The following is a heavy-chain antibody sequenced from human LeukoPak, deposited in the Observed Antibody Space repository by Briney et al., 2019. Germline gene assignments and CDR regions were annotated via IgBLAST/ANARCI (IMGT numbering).Heavy chain of an antibody. CDR3: ARGLMVRGVIRDY. CDR1: GFTFSSYE. Sequence: GGSLRLSCAASGFTFSSYEMNWVRQAPGKGLEWVSNISSSGSTIYYADSVKGRFTISRDNAKNSLYLQMNSLRAEDTAVYYCARGLMVRGVIRDYWGQGTLVTVSS. CDR2: ISSSGSTI. J-gene: IGHJ4*02. V-gene: IGHV3-48*03. D-gene: IGHD3-10*01.